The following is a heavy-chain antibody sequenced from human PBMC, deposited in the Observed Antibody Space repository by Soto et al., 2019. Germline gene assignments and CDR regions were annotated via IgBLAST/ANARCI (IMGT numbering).Heavy chain of an antibody. CDR3: ARSYGSGSYYNWFDP. D-gene: IGHD3-10*01. Sequence: QVQLVESGGGVVQPGRSLRLSCAASGFTFSSYGMHWVRQAPGKGLEWVAVIWYDGSNKYYADSVKGRFTISRDNSKNTLYPQMNSLRAEDTAVYYCARSYGSGSYYNWFDPWGQGTLVTVSS. J-gene: IGHJ5*02. CDR2: IWYDGSNK. V-gene: IGHV3-33*01. CDR1: GFTFSSYG.